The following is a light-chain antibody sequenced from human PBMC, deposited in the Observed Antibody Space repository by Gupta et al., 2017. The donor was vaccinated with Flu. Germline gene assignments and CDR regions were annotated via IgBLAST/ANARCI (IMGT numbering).Light chain of an antibody. CDR1: SSNIGAGYD. CDR2: VNS. CDR3: QSYDSSLSVWV. J-gene: IGLJ3*02. V-gene: IGLV1-40*01. Sequence: QSVLTQPPSVSGAPGQRVTISCTGSSSNIGAGYDVHWYLQLPGTAPKLLIYVNSNRPSGVPDRFSGSKSGTSASLTITGPQAEDEAEYYCQSYDSSLSVWVFGGGTKLTVL.